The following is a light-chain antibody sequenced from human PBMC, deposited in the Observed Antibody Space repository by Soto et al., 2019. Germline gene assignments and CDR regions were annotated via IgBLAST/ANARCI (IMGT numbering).Light chain of an antibody. CDR2: KTS. Sequence: EVVMTQSPATVSVSPGERTSLSCRASQSIGTNLGWYQQKPGQAPRLLISKTSTRATGVPARFSGSGSGTEFTLTIISLQSEEIAFYDCQQYACWPLTFGVGTKVDIK. CDR3: QQYACWPLT. CDR1: QSIGTN. J-gene: IGKJ4*01. V-gene: IGKV3-15*01.